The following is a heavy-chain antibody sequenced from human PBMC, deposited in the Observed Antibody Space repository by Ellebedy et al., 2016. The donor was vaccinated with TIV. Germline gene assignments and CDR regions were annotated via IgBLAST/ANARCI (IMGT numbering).Heavy chain of an antibody. D-gene: IGHD4-23*01. Sequence: SETLSLXXTASGGSISSSSYYWGWIRQPPGKGLEWIGSIYYSGSTYYNPSLKSRVTISVDTSKNQFSLKLSSVTAADTAVYYCARVKRTVVPHYFDYWGQGTLVTVSS. V-gene: IGHV4-39*07. CDR1: GGSISSSSYY. CDR3: ARVKRTVVPHYFDY. J-gene: IGHJ4*02. CDR2: IYYSGST.